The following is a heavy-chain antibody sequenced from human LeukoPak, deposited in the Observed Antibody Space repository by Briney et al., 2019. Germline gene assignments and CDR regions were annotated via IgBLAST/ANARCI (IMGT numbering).Heavy chain of an antibody. CDR1: GGSISSSY. V-gene: IGHV4-4*07. D-gene: IGHD3-3*01. J-gene: IGHJ6*03. Sequence: SETLSLTCTVSGGSISSSYWSWIRQPAGKGLEWIGRIYTNGGTNYNPSLKSRVTMSVDTSKNQFSLKLSSVTAADTAVYYCASEDFSRHGGYYYYMDVWGKGTTVTVSS. CDR2: IYTNGGT. CDR3: ASEDFSRHGGYYYYMDV.